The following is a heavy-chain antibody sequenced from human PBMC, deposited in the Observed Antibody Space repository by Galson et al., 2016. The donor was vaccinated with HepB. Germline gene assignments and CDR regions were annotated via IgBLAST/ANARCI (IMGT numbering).Heavy chain of an antibody. CDR1: GFTFTTHG. V-gene: IGHV3-30*03. J-gene: IGHJ4*02. Sequence: SLRLSCAASGFTFTTHGLHWVRQAPGKGPEWVAFLSHDGSIEDYVDSVKGRFTISRDNSKNTMYLQMNSLRPEDTARYYCATWAGTARLPFWSGPLDYWGQGTLVTVSS. D-gene: IGHD3-3*01. CDR3: ATWAGTARLPFWSGPLDY. CDR2: LSHDGSIE.